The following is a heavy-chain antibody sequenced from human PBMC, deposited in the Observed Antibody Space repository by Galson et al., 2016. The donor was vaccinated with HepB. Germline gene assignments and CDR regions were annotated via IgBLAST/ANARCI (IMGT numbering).Heavy chain of an antibody. Sequence: SVKVSCKAYGYTFTSYGISWVRQAPGQGLEWMGRISANNGNTNYAQKLQGRVTMTTDTSTSTVYMELRSLRSDDTAVYYCARTGGYDSSGYYYPDNWFDPWGQGTLVTVSS. CDR1: GYTFTSYG. J-gene: IGHJ5*02. V-gene: IGHV1-18*01. CDR3: ARTGGYDSSGYYYPDNWFDP. D-gene: IGHD3-22*01. CDR2: ISANNGNT.